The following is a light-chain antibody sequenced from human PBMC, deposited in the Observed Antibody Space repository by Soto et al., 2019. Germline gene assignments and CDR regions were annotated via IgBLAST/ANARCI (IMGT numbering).Light chain of an antibody. V-gene: IGKV1-5*01. Sequence: DIQMTQSPSTLSASVGDRVTIACRASQSVGTWVAWYQQKPGKAPKLLIYDASSLQSGVPSRFSGRGSGTEFTLTISRLEPEDFAVYYCQQYGSSPITFGQGTRLEIK. J-gene: IGKJ5*01. CDR3: QQYGSSPIT. CDR2: DAS. CDR1: QSVGTW.